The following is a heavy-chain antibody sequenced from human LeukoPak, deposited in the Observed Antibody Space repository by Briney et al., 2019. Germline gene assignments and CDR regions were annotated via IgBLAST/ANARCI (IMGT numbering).Heavy chain of an antibody. Sequence: GGSLRLSCAASGFTVSEFWMSWVRQAPGKGLEWVANIKQDGTEKNYVDSVKGRLTTSRDNAKNSLFLQMNSLRVEGTAVYYCARVSAAGSGFLDLWGRGTLVLVSA. CDR1: GFTVSEFW. V-gene: IGHV3-7*01. J-gene: IGHJ2*01. CDR3: ARVSAAGSGFLDL. D-gene: IGHD6-13*01. CDR2: IKQDGTEK.